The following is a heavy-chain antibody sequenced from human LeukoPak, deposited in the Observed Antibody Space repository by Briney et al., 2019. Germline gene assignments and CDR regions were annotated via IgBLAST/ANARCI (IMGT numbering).Heavy chain of an antibody. V-gene: IGHV3-66*02. CDR1: GFTVSSNY. CDR3: ARDQRSGYEFDP. D-gene: IGHD5-12*01. J-gene: IGHJ5*02. CDR2: IYSGSNT. Sequence: PGGSLRLSCAVSGFTVSSNYMSWVRQAPGKGLEWVSVIYSGSNTYYADSVKGRFTISRDNSKNTLYLEMNSLRAEDTAVYYCARDQRSGYEFDPWGQGTLVTVSS.